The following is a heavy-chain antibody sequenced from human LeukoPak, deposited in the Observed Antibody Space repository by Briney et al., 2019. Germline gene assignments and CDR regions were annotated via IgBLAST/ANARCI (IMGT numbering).Heavy chain of an antibody. CDR2: IIPIFGTA. CDR1: GGTFSSYA. CDR3: ARDARIVGATNYLDY. D-gene: IGHD1-26*01. V-gene: IGHV1-69*01. Sequence: SVKVSCKASGGTFSSYAINWVRQAPGQGLEWMGGIIPIFGTANYAQKFQGRVTITADESTSTAYMELSSLRSEDAAVYYCARDARIVGATNYLDYWGQGTLVTVSS. J-gene: IGHJ4*02.